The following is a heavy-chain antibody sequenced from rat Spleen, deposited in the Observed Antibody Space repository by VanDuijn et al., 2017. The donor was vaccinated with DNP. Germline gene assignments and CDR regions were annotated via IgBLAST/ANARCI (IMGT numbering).Heavy chain of an antibody. J-gene: IGHJ3*01. Sequence: EVQLVESGGGLVQPGRSLKLSCAASGFTFSNYDMAWVRQAPTKGLEWVASISPSGGSTYYRDSVKGRFTVSRDNAKSTLYLQMDSLRSEDTATYYCARPGWEPHWFAYWGQGTLVTVSS. CDR1: GFTFSNYD. CDR2: ISPSGGST. CDR3: ARPGWEPHWFAY. V-gene: IGHV5-25*01. D-gene: IGHD5-1*01.